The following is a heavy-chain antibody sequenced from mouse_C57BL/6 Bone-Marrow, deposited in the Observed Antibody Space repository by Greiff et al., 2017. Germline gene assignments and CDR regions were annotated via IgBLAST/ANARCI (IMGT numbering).Heavy chain of an antibody. Sequence: EVQLVESGPGLAKPSQTLSLTCSVTGYSITSDYWNWIRKFPGNKLEYMGYISYSGSTYYNPSLKSRISITRDTSKNQYYLQLNSVTTEDTATYYCARLPGGRSYVRYFDVWGTGTTVTVSS. J-gene: IGHJ1*03. CDR2: ISYSGST. V-gene: IGHV3-8*01. CDR1: GYSITSDY. D-gene: IGHD1-1*01. CDR3: ARLPGGRSYVRYFDV.